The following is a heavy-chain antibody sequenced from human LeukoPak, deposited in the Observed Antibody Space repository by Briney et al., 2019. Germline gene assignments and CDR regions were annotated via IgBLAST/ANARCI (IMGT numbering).Heavy chain of an antibody. V-gene: IGHV4-59*01. D-gene: IGHD6-13*01. CDR1: GGSISNYW. CDR2: VFDSGGT. J-gene: IGHJ4*02. Sequence: PSETLSLTCTVSGGSISNYWWSWIRQPPGKGLEWIGYVFDSGGTNYNPSLKSRVTISVDTSKKQFSLKLSSVTAADTAVYYCARRYSSSWNYFDYWGQGTLVTVSS. CDR3: ARRYSSSWNYFDY.